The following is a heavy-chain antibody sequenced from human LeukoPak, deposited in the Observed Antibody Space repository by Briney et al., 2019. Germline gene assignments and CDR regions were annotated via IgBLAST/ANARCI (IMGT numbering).Heavy chain of an antibody. Sequence: SETLSLTCTVSGGSISSGDYHWSWIRQPPGKGLEWIGYIYYSGSTYYNPSLKSRVTISVDTSKNQFSLKLSSVTAADTAVYYCARVSGYSGYASFDPWGQGTLVTVSS. J-gene: IGHJ5*02. V-gene: IGHV4-30-4*01. CDR2: IYYSGST. CDR1: GGSISSGDYH. CDR3: ARVSGYSGYASFDP. D-gene: IGHD5-12*01.